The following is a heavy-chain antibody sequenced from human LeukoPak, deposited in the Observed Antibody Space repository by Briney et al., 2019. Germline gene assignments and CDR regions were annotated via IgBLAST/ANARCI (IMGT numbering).Heavy chain of an antibody. Sequence: SVTLSLTCAVSGGSISSSNWWSWIRQPPGKGLEWIGEINHSANNKYNPPLKIRVTISVDTTKTHIALKRRTLTAADTAVYYCARFGRGPTVNPDYWGQGTLVTVSS. CDR2: INHSANN. J-gene: IGHJ4*02. CDR3: ARFGRGPTVNPDY. CDR1: GGSISSSNW. V-gene: IGHV4-4*02. D-gene: IGHD4-17*01.